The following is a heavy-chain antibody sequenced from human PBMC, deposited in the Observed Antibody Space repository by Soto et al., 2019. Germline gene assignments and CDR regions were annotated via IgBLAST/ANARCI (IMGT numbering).Heavy chain of an antibody. CDR2: TYYRSKWYN. V-gene: IGHV6-1*01. CDR1: GDSVSSNSAA. Sequence: QSLSLTCAISGDSVSSNSAAWNWIRQSPSRGLEWLGRTYYRSKWYNDYAVSVKSRITINPDTSKNQFSLQLNSVTPEDTAVYYCARGTLRLYYSSRHNWFDPWGQGTPVTVSS. D-gene: IGHD6-13*01. CDR3: ARGTLRLYYSSRHNWFDP. J-gene: IGHJ5*02.